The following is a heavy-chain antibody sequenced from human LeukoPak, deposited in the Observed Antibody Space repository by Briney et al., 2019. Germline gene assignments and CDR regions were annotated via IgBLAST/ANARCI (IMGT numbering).Heavy chain of an antibody. CDR1: GFTFDDYG. Sequence: GGSLRLSCAASGFTFDDYGMSWVRQAPGKGLEWVSGINWNGGSTGYADSVKGRFTISRDNAKNSLYLQMNSLRAEYTALYYCARDERYYDSSGYYSPFDYWGQGTLDTVSS. J-gene: IGHJ4*02. CDR3: ARDERYYDSSGYYSPFDY. CDR2: INWNGGST. V-gene: IGHV3-20*04. D-gene: IGHD3-22*01.